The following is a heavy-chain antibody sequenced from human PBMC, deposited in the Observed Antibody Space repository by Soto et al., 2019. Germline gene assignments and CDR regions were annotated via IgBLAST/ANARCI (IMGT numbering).Heavy chain of an antibody. Sequence: EVQLVESGGGLVQPGGSLRLSCAASGFTFSSYWMSWVRQAPGKGLEWVANIKQDGSEKYYVDSVKGRFTISRDQAKNSLYLQMNSLRAADTAVYYCARELISGGWDYWGQGTLVTVSS. J-gene: IGHJ4*02. CDR2: IKQDGSEK. V-gene: IGHV3-7*01. CDR3: ARELISGGWDY. D-gene: IGHD3-16*01. CDR1: GFTFSSYW.